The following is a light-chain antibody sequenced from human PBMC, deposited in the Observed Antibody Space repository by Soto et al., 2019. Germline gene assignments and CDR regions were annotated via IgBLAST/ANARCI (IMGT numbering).Light chain of an antibody. CDR2: GAS. CDR3: QQYNNWLGT. V-gene: IGKV3-15*01. J-gene: IGKJ1*01. Sequence: EIVMTQSPATLSVSPGERATLSCRASQSVSSNLAWYQQKPGQAPRLLIYGASTRATGIPARFSVSGSGTEFTLTNSSLQSKDFAVYYCQQYNNWLGTFGQGTKVEIK. CDR1: QSVSSN.